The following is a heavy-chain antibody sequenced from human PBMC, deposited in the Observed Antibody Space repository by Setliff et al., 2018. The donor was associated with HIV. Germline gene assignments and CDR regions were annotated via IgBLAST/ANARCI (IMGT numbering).Heavy chain of an antibody. J-gene: IGHJ6*03. D-gene: IGHD6-13*01. CDR2: IYFTGTT. Sequence: SETLSLTCTVSGGSISNNNYYWGWIRQPPGKGLEWVGSIYFTGTTYYNRSLKSRVTISVDTSKNQFSLKLSSVTAADTAIFYCASIAATGSFFIGYMDVWGKGTTVNVSS. CDR1: GGSISNNNYY. CDR3: ASIAATGSFFIGYMDV. V-gene: IGHV4-39*01.